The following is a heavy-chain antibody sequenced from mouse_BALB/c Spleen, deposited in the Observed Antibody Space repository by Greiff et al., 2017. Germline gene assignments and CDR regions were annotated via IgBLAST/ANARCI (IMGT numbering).Heavy chain of an antibody. Sequence: QVQLKQSGPELVKPGASVKISCKASGYSFTSYYIHWVKQRPGQGLEWIGWIFPGSGNTKYNEKFKGKATLTADTSSSTAYMQLSSLTSEDSAVYFCARPQAYAMDYWGQGTSVTVSS. D-gene: IGHD3-2*02. CDR1: GYSFTSYY. CDR3: ARPQAYAMDY. CDR2: IFPGSGNT. J-gene: IGHJ4*01. V-gene: IGHV1-66*01.